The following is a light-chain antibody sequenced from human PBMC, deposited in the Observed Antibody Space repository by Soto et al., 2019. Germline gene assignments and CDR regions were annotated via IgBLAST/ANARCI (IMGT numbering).Light chain of an antibody. CDR1: ETVATN. CDR3: QQYFEWPPMT. Sequence: VMTQSPATLYVSPGEIATLSCWASETVATNLAWYQQKPGQAPRLLISGASTRAAGISDRFRGSGSGTEFTLTISSLRSEDSAIYYCQQYFEWPPMTFGQGTKVEI. CDR2: GAS. V-gene: IGKV3-15*01. J-gene: IGKJ1*01.